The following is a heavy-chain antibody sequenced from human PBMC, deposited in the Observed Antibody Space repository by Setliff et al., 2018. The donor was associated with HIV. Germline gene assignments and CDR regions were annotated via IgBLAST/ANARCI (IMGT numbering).Heavy chain of an antibody. CDR1: GQFIGDGYY. CDR3: ARAGMGALRSLFDY. D-gene: IGHD1-26*01. J-gene: IGHJ4*02. Sequence: SETLSLTCTVSGQFIGDGYYWGWIRQPPGKGLEWIGSVYHSGKTYYNPSLKSRVTMSADTSKNQISLMLRSMTAADTAVYYCARAGMGALRSLFDYWGQGTLVTVSS. V-gene: IGHV4-38-2*02. CDR2: VYHSGKT.